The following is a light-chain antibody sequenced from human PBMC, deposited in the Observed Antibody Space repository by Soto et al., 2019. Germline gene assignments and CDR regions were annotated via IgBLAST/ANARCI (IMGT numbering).Light chain of an antibody. J-gene: IGLJ1*01. CDR3: TSYAGYNNFV. CDR2: EVF. Sequence: QSVLTQPPSASGSPGQSVTISCTGTSSDIGGYNYVSWHQHHPGKAPRLLIYEVFKRPSGVPNRFSGSKSGNRASLTVSGLQADDEADYYCTSYAGYNNFVFGTGTKVTVL. V-gene: IGLV2-8*01. CDR1: SSDIGGYNY.